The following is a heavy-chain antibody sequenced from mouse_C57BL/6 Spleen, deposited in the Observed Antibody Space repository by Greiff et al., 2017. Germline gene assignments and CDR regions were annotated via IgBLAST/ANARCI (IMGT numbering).Heavy chain of an antibody. J-gene: IGHJ2*01. CDR2: IDPSDSYT. CDR1: GYTFTSYW. D-gene: IGHD2-2*01. Sequence: QVQLQQPGAELVMPGASVKLSCKASGYTFTSYWMHWVKQRPGQGLEWIGEIDPSDSYTNYNQKFKGKSTLTVDKSSSTAYMQLSSLTSEDSAVYYCARGSGYDGDYWGQGTTLTVSS. CDR3: ARGSGYDGDY. V-gene: IGHV1-69*01.